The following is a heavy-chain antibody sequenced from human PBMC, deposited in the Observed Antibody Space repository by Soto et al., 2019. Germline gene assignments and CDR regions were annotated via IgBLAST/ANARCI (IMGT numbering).Heavy chain of an antibody. CDR2: IYYPGRT. CDR3: ARHRGNSSDWAFDF. Sequence: QLLLQESGPGLVKPSETLSLTCAVSGASISESSHYWAWIRQPPGKGLEWIASIYYPGRTYYNPPLTSRSTISIDTSRDQFSLKLSSVTASDISVYYCARHRGNSSDWAFDFWGQGTLVPVSS. CDR1: GASISESSHY. V-gene: IGHV4-39*01. J-gene: IGHJ4*02. D-gene: IGHD2-21*01.